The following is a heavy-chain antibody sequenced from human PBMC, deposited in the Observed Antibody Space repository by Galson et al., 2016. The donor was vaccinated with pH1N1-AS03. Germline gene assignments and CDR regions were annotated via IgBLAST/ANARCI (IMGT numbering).Heavy chain of an antibody. J-gene: IGHJ5*02. CDR1: GFSFSTFG. CDR3: AKDRVSSTSNRFDP. CDR2: IWYDGSNK. D-gene: IGHD2-2*01. Sequence: SLRLSCAGSGFSFSTFGMYWVRQAPGRGLEWVASIWYDGSNKYYLDSVKGRFTISRDNSQDTLYLQMNSLRADDTAVYYCAKDRVSSTSNRFDPWGQGTLVIVSS. V-gene: IGHV3-33*06.